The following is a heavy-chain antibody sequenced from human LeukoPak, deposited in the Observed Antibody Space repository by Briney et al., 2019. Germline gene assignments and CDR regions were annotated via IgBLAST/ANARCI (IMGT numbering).Heavy chain of an antibody. CDR1: GNYW. CDR2: INSDGSWT. V-gene: IGHV3-74*01. D-gene: IGHD2/OR15-2a*01. CDR3: VSFYETY. J-gene: IGHJ4*02. Sequence: GGSLRLSCAASGNYWMHWVRQAPGKGLVWVSHINSDGSWTSYADSVKGRFTISKDNAKNTVYLQMNSLRAEDTAVHYCVSFYETYWGRGTLVTVSS.